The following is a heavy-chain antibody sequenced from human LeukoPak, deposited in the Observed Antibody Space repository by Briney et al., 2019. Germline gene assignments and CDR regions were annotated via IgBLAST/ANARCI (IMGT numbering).Heavy chain of an antibody. Sequence: SETLSLTCTVSGGSGSRNFYYWGWIRQPQGKRLEWIGSMYYSGSTYYNPSLKSRVTISADTSKKYFSLTLSSVTAADTAVYYCVRHVGSVGAFGIWGQGTMVTVSS. V-gene: IGHV4-39*01. CDR1: GGSGSRNFYY. CDR2: MYYSGST. J-gene: IGHJ3*02. D-gene: IGHD3-10*01. CDR3: VRHVGSVGAFGI.